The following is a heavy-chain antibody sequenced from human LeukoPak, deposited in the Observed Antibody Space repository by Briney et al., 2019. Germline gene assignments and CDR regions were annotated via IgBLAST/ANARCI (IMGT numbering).Heavy chain of an antibody. Sequence: GGSLRLSCAGSGFTFSSYAMSWVRQAPGKGLELVLAISGSGGSTYSADSVKGRFTISRDNSKNTLYLQMNSLRAEDTAVYYCAKAGRATYYYDSSGYYYFDYWGQGALVTVSS. CDR3: AKAGRATYYYDSSGYYYFDY. CDR1: GFTFSSYA. J-gene: IGHJ4*02. D-gene: IGHD3-22*01. CDR2: ISGSGGST. V-gene: IGHV3-23*01.